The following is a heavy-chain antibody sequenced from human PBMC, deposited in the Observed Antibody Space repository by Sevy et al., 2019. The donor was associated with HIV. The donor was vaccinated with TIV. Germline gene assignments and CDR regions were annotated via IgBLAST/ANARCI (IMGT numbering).Heavy chain of an antibody. J-gene: IGHJ3*02. CDR3: GRRGGLTDGGFDI. V-gene: IGHV3-21*01. CDR2: ISTSPSYI. CDR1: GFTFISFT. Sequence: GGSLRRSCAASGFTFISFTMNWVRQAPGKGLEWVSSISTSPSYIYYADSVKGRFTISRDNAKNALYLKMDSLRDEDAAVYYCGRRGGLTDGGFDIWGQGTMVTVS. D-gene: IGHD3-16*01.